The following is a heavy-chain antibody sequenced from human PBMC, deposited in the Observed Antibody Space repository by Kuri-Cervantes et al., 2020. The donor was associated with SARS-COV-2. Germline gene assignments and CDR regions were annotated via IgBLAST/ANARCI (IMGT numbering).Heavy chain of an antibody. D-gene: IGHD1-26*01. V-gene: IGHV3-11*04. CDR2: ISSGGTRI. CDR3: ARDLVVGATPFDY. Sequence: GESLKISCAASGFIFIDYHMTWIRQAPGKGLQWISYISSGGTRIYYADALEGRFTISRDNAKNSLYLQMNSLRAEDTAVYYCARDLVVGATPFDYWGQGTLVTVSS. CDR1: GFIFIDYH. J-gene: IGHJ4*02.